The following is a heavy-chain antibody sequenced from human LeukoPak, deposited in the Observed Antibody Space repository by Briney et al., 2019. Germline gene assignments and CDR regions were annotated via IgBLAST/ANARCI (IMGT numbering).Heavy chain of an antibody. V-gene: IGHV4-31*03. CDR3: ARDVEH. D-gene: IGHD2-15*01. Sequence: SQTLSLTCTVSGDAISSGGYYWRWIRQHPGKGLEWIGDISYTGSTNYNPSLKSRLIISLDTSKNQFSLKLDSVTAADTAVYYCARDVEHWGQGTLVTVSS. CDR1: GDAISSGGYY. CDR2: ISYTGST. J-gene: IGHJ1*01.